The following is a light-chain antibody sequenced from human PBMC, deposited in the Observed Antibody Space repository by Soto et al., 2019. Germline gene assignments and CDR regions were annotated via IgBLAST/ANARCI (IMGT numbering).Light chain of an antibody. J-gene: IGKJ1*01. V-gene: IGKV3-20*01. CDR2: GGS. Sequence: VMKQSPVTLSVSPGERATLSCRASQSVSSYLAWYQQKPGQAPRLLIYGGSSRATGIPVRFSGSGSETDFTLTITRLEPEDFAVYYCQQYSSSRTFGQGTKVEIK. CDR1: QSVSSY. CDR3: QQYSSSRT.